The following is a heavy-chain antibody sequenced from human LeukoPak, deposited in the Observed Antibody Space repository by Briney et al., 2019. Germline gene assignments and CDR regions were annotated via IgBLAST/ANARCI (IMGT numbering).Heavy chain of an antibody. CDR2: ISVNGGNT. D-gene: IGHD6-19*01. J-gene: IGHJ4*02. CDR3: TKGLYSTGWYYFDY. V-gene: IGHV3-23*01. Sequence: GGSLRLSCAASGFMFSHYAMNWVRQAPGKGLEWVSGISVNGGNTYYADSVKGRFTISRDNSKNTLHLQMHSLRADDTAVYYCTKGLYSTGWYYFDYWGQETLVTVSS. CDR1: GFMFSHYA.